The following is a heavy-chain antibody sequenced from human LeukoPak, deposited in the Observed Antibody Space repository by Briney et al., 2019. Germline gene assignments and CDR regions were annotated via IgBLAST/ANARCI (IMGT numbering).Heavy chain of an antibody. CDR3: ARDGGPLWQLDTYGMDV. Sequence: SQTLSLTCTVSGGSISSGDYYWSWIRQPPGKSLEWIGYIYYSGSTNYNPSLKSRVTISVDTSKNQFSLKLSSVTAADTAVYHCARDGGPLWQLDTYGMDVWGQGTTVTVSS. CDR1: GGSISSGDYY. J-gene: IGHJ6*02. V-gene: IGHV4-30-4*01. CDR2: IYYSGST. D-gene: IGHD6-6*01.